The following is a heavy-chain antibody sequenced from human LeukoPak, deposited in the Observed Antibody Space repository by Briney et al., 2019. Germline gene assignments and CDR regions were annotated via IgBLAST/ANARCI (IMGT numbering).Heavy chain of an antibody. CDR1: GGSISSYY. CDR2: IYYSGST. CDR3: AREYSSSSGTFDY. Sequence: SETLSLTCTVSGGSISSYYWSWIRQPPGKGLEWIGYIYYSGSTNYNPSLKSRVTISVDTSKNQFSLKLSSVTAADTAVYYCAREYSSSSGTFDYWGQGTLVTVSS. D-gene: IGHD6-6*01. J-gene: IGHJ4*02. V-gene: IGHV4-59*01.